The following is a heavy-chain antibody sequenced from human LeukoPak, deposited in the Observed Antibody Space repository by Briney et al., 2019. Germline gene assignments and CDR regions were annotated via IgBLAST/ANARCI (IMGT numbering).Heavy chain of an antibody. CDR2: IYYSGST. V-gene: IGHV4-59*08. J-gene: IGHJ3*02. Sequence: SETLTLTCTVSGGSSSSYYWSWIRQPPGKGLEWIGYIYYSGSTNYNLSLKSRVTISVDTSKNQFSLKLSSVTAADTAVYYCASPTPWGSGYAFDIWGQGTMVTVSS. D-gene: IGHD3-22*01. CDR1: GGSSSSYY. CDR3: ASPTPWGSGYAFDI.